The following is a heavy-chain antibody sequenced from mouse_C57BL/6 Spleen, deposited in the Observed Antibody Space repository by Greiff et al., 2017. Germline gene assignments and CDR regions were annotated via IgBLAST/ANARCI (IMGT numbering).Heavy chain of an antibody. J-gene: IGHJ4*01. CDR1: GFTFSDYG. CDR3: ARGPLYAMDY. V-gene: IGHV5-17*01. D-gene: IGHD6-1*01. Sequence: EVMLVESGGGLVKPGGSLKLSCAASGFTFSDYGMHWVRQAPEKGLEWVAYISSGSSTIYYADTVKGRFTISRDNAKNTLFLQRTSLRSEDTAMYYCARGPLYAMDYWGQGTSVTVSS. CDR2: ISSGSSTI.